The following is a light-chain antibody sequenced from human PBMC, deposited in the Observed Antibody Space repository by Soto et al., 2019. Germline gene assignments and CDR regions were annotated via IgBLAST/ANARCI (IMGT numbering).Light chain of an antibody. CDR3: QQYGGAPYT. CDR2: GAS. V-gene: IGKV3-20*01. J-gene: IGKJ2*01. CDR1: QSVSRR. Sequence: EVVLTQSPGTLSLSPGGRATLSCRASQSVSRRLAWYQQRPGQSPRLLISGASMRASGVPVRFIGSGSGTDFTLTISRLEPEDFAVYYCQQYGGAPYTFGPGT.